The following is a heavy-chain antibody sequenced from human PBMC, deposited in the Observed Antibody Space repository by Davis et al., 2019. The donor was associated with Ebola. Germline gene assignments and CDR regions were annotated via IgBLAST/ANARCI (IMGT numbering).Heavy chain of an antibody. J-gene: IGHJ5*02. V-gene: IGHV4-59*12. Sequence: SETLSLTCTVSAGSITNYYWSWIRQPPGKRLEWIGSIYYSGSTNYNPSLKSRVTISLDTSKNQFSLKLTSVTAADTAIYYCARVPIEVVSRSRTNNWFDPWGQGTLVTVSS. CDR1: AGSITNYY. D-gene: IGHD3-22*01. CDR2: IYYSGST. CDR3: ARVPIEVVSRSRTNNWFDP.